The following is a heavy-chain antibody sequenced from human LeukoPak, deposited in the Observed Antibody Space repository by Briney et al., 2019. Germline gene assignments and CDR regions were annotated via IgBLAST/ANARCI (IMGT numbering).Heavy chain of an antibody. CDR3: ARSGGETDY. Sequence: LEWVSSISSSSSYIYYADSVKGRFTISRDNAKNSLYLQMNSLRAEDTAVYYCARSGGETDYWGQGTLVTVSS. CDR2: ISSSSSYI. J-gene: IGHJ4*02. V-gene: IGHV3-21*01. D-gene: IGHD6-25*01.